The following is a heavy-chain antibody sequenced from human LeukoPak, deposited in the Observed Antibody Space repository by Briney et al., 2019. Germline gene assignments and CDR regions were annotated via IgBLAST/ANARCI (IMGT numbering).Heavy chain of an antibody. CDR3: TRDQEGSDY. J-gene: IGHJ4*02. CDR2: ITRSSSAK. Sequence: GGSLRLSCVASGFTFSSYSMNWVRQAPGKGLEWVSYITRSSSAKFHADSVKGRFTISRDNAENLLYLQMNSLRAEDTAVYYCTRDQEGSDYWGQGTLVTVSS. V-gene: IGHV3-48*01. CDR1: GFTFSSYS.